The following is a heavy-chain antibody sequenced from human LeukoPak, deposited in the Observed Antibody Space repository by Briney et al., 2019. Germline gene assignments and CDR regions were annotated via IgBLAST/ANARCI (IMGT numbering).Heavy chain of an antibody. CDR2: IKSKTDGGTT. D-gene: IGHD2-15*01. J-gene: IGHJ5*02. CDR3: AKGLGYCSGDSCSNWFDP. V-gene: IGHV3-15*01. CDR1: GFTSSNAW. Sequence: GGSLRLSCAASGFTSSNAWMSWVRQAPRKGLEWVGRIKSKTDGGTTDYAAPVKGRFTIPRDDSKNTLYLQMNSLKAEDTAVYYCAKGLGYCSGDSCSNWFDPWGQGTLVTVSS.